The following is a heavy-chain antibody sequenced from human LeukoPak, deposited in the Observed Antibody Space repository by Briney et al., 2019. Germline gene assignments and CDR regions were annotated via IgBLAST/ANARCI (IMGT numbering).Heavy chain of an antibody. CDR1: GFTFSSYC. Sequence: GRSLRLSCAASGFTFSSYCMHWVRQAPGKGLEWVAVIWYDGSNKYYADSVKGRFTISRDNSKNTLYLQMNSLRAEDTAVYYCARDSGSVRFLEWFFDYWGQGTLVTASS. CDR3: ARDSGSVRFLEWFFDY. CDR2: IWYDGSNK. V-gene: IGHV3-33*01. J-gene: IGHJ4*02. D-gene: IGHD3-3*01.